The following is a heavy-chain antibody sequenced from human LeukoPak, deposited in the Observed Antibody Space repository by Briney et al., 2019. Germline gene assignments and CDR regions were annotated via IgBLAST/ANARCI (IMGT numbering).Heavy chain of an antibody. J-gene: IGHJ4*02. Sequence: SETLSLTCTVSGGSISSYYWSWIRQPPGKGLEWIGYIYYSGSTNYNPSLKSRVTISVDTSKNQFSLKLSSVTAADTAVYYCARLLWFGELFGYFDYWGRGTLVTVSS. V-gene: IGHV4-59*08. D-gene: IGHD3-10*01. CDR1: GGSISSYY. CDR3: ARLLWFGELFGYFDY. CDR2: IYYSGST.